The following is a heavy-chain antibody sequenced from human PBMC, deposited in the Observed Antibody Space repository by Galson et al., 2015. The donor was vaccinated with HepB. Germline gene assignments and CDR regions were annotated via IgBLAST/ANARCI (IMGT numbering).Heavy chain of an antibody. J-gene: IGHJ6*03. V-gene: IGHV3-30*18. Sequence: SLRLSCAASGFGFSSCGMHWVRQAPGKGLEWVAVISYDGSNKYYADSVKGRFTISRDDSRNTLNLEMNSLRADDTAVYYCAKTFSFYDYYIDVWGKGTTVTVSS. CDR1: GFGFSSCG. CDR2: ISYDGSNK. CDR3: AKTFSFYDYYIDV. D-gene: IGHD3-16*01.